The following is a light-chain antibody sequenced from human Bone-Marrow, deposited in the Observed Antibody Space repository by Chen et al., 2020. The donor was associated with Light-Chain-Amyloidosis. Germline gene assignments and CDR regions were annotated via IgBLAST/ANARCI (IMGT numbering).Light chain of an antibody. CDR2: DAT. J-gene: IGKJ1*01. V-gene: IGKV1-33*01. CDR1: QDITGY. CDR3: QQYDTLPS. Sequence: DIRVTQSPSSLSASVGDRVTIACQASQDITGYLNWFQQKPGKAPSLLIYDATNLQTGVPTRFSGSGFGTDFTLTISTLQPEDVATYFCQQYDTLPSFGPGTRVEIK.